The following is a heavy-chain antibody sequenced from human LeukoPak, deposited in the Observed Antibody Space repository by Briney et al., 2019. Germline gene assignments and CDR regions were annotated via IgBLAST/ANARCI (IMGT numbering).Heavy chain of an antibody. Sequence: SETLSLTCAVYGGSFSGYYWSWIRQPPGKGLEWIGEINHSGSTNYNPSLKSRVTISVDTSKNQFSLKLSSVTAADTAVYYCASPRCCSSTSCYAFDYWGQGTLVTVSS. V-gene: IGHV4-34*01. CDR3: ASPRCCSSTSCYAFDY. J-gene: IGHJ4*02. D-gene: IGHD2-2*01. CDR1: GGSFSGYY. CDR2: INHSGST.